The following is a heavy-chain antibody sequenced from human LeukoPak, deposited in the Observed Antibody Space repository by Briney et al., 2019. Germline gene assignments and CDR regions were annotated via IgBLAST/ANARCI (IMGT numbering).Heavy chain of an antibody. V-gene: IGHV4-59*12. CDR3: AREEPRYSSSANWFDP. Sequence: SETLSLTCTVSGGSISSYYWSWIRQPPGKGLEWIGYIYYSGSTDYNPSLKSRVTISVDTSKNQFSLKLSSVTAADTAVYYCAREEPRYSSSANWFDPWGQGTLVTVSS. CDR2: IYYSGST. J-gene: IGHJ5*02. CDR1: GGSISSYY. D-gene: IGHD6-6*01.